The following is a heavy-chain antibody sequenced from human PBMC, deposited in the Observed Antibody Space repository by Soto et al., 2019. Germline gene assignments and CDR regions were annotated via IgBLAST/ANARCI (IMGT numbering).Heavy chain of an antibody. CDR3: ARGLNDFWSGSIYYYYYGMDV. V-gene: IGHV4-34*01. D-gene: IGHD3-3*01. J-gene: IGHJ6*02. CDR2: INHSGST. CDR1: GGSFSGYY. Sequence: SETLSLTCAVYGGSFSGYYWSWIRQPPGKGLEWIGEINHSGSTNYNPSLKSRVTISVDTSKNQFSLKLSSVTAADTAVYYCARGLNDFWSGSIYYYYYGMDVWGQGTTVTVSS.